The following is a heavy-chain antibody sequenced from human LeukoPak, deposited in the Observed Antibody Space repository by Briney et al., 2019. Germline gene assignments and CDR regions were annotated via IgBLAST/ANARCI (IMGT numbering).Heavy chain of an antibody. CDR2: ISGSGLTT. CDR1: GFIFSNFA. V-gene: IGHV3-23*01. Sequence: PGGSLRLSCAASGFIFSNFAMGWVRQAPEKGLEWVSVISGSGLTTYFADSAKGRFTISRDNSKNTLSLQMNSLRAEDTAIYYCAKMTDSSGYYPFDYWGQGTLSPSP. CDR3: AKMTDSSGYYPFDY. D-gene: IGHD3-22*01. J-gene: IGHJ4*02.